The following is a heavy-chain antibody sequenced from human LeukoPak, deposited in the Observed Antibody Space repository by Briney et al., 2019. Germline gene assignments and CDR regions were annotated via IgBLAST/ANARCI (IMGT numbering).Heavy chain of an antibody. V-gene: IGHV3-7*05. CDR1: GFSFSDSW. CDR3: ASSKDHYCRY. J-gene: IGHJ4*02. CDR2: IHQDAGEK. Sequence: GGSLSLSCAASGFSFSDSWMTWVRQTPGKGLQWVASIHQDAGEKQYLDSVRGRFTISRDNARNSLYLQMNSPRVEDTAVYYCASSKDHYCRYWGQGTPVTVSS.